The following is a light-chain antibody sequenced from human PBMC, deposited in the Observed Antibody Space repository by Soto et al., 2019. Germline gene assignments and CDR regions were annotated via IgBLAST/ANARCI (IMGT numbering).Light chain of an antibody. Sequence: EIVLTQSPGTLSLSPGERATLSCRASQSVSNRYLAWYQQKPSQAPRLLIYDSSSRATGIPDRFSGSGSGTDFTLTISRLEPEDFAVYFCQQYASSRTFGQGTKVEI. CDR3: QQYASSRT. CDR1: QSVSNRY. V-gene: IGKV3-20*01. CDR2: DSS. J-gene: IGKJ1*01.